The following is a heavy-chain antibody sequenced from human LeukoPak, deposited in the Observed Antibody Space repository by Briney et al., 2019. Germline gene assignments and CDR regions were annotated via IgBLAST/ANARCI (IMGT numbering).Heavy chain of an antibody. Sequence: PGGSLRLSCAASGFTFSSYWMSWVRQAPGKGLEWVANIKQDGSEKYYVDSVKGRFTIARDNAKNSLYLQMNSLRAEDTAVYYCASNMGATFGKPRPYYYYGMDVWGQGTTVTVSS. CDR2: IKQDGSEK. J-gene: IGHJ6*02. V-gene: IGHV3-7*01. D-gene: IGHD1-26*01. CDR1: GFTFSSYW. CDR3: ASNMGATFGKPRPYYYYGMDV.